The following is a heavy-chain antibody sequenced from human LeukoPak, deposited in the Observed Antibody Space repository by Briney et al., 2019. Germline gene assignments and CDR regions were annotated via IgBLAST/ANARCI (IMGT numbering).Heavy chain of an antibody. V-gene: IGHV4-31*03. CDR1: GGSISSGGYY. J-gene: IGHJ4*02. CDR3: ARAVVWYFDY. Sequence: SETLSLTCTVSGGSISSGGYYWSWIRQHPGKGLEWTGYVYYSGSTYYNPSLQSRVTISVDTSKNQFSLKLSSVTAADTAVYYCARAVVWYFDYWGQGTLVTVSS. D-gene: IGHD6-19*01. CDR2: VYYSGST.